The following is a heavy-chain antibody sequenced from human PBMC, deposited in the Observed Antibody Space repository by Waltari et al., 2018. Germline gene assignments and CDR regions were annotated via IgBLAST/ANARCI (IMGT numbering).Heavy chain of an antibody. D-gene: IGHD5-18*01. J-gene: IGHJ5*02. CDR3: AGLRGFNYAFEP. CDR2: VYHREST. CDR1: GYSISSDFY. V-gene: IGHV4-38-2*02. Sequence: QVQLQVSGPGLVKPSGTLSLTCSVAGYSISSDFYWGWIRQPPGKGLEWSATVYHRESTYYNPSLMSRLTLSVDTSNNQFSLNLRSVTAADTAVYYCAGLRGFNYAFEPWGRGALVTVSS.